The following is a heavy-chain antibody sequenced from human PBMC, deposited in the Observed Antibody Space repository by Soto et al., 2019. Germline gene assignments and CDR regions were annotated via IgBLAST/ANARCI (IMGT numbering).Heavy chain of an antibody. CDR2: INHSGST. CDR3: ARGYYYGSGSYYNWRYFQH. V-gene: IGHV4-34*01. D-gene: IGHD3-10*01. J-gene: IGHJ1*01. CDR1: GGSFSGYY. Sequence: SETLSLTCAVYGGSFSGYYWSWIRQPPGKGLEWIGEINHSGSTNYNPSLKSRVTISVDTSKNQFSLKLSSVTAADTAVYYCARGYYYGSGSYYNWRYFQHWGQGTLVTVSS.